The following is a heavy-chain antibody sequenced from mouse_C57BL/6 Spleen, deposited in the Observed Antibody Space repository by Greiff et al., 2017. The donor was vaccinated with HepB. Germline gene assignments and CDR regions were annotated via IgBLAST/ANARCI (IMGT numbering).Heavy chain of an antibody. CDR3: AREQIYYDYDVAY. CDR2: IHPNSGST. CDR1: GYTFTSYW. Sequence: QVQLQQPGAELVKPGASVKLSCKASGYTFTSYWMHWVKQRPGQGLEWIGMIHPNSGSTNYNEKFKSKATLTVDKSSSTAYMQLSSLTSEDSAVYYCAREQIYYDYDVAYWGQGTLVTVSA. D-gene: IGHD2-4*01. V-gene: IGHV1-64*01. J-gene: IGHJ3*01.